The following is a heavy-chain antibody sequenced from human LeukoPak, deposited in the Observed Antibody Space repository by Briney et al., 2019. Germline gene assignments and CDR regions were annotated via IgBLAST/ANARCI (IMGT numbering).Heavy chain of an antibody. D-gene: IGHD2-2*01. CDR2: ISYDGSNK. Sequence: GGSLRLSCAASGFTFSSYGMHWVRQAPGKGLEWVAVISYDGSNKYYADSVKGRFTISRDNSKNTLYLQMNSLRAEDTAVYYCARDGRSRYQLLSYYFDYWGQGTLVTVSS. V-gene: IGHV3-30*03. CDR1: GFTFSSYG. CDR3: ARDGRSRYQLLSYYFDY. J-gene: IGHJ4*02.